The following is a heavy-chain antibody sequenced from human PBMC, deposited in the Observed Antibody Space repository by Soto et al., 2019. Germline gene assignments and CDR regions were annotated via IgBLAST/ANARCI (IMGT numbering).Heavy chain of an antibody. CDR1: GGSFSGYY. CDR3: ARLPGRAVVPAASLDL. J-gene: IGHJ2*01. V-gene: IGHV4-34*01. Sequence: QVRLQQWGAGLLKPSETLSLTCAVYGGSFSGYYWSWIRQPPGKGLEWIGEINHSGSTNYNPSLKSRVTISVDTSKNQFSLKLSSVTAADTAVYYCARLPGRAVVPAASLDLWGRGTLVTVSS. D-gene: IGHD2-2*01. CDR2: INHSGST.